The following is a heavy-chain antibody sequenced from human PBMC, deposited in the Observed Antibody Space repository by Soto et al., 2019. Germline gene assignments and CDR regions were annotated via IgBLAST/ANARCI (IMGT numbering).Heavy chain of an antibody. CDR2: IIPIFGTA. CDR1: GGTFSSYA. Sequence: QVQLVQSGAEVKKPGSSMKVSCKASGGTFSSYAISWVRQAPGQGLEWMGGIIPIFGTANYAQKFQGRVTITADESTSTAYMELSSLRSEDTAVYYCARNEEITQHYYYYGMDVWGQGTTVTVSS. CDR3: ARNEEITQHYYYYGMDV. J-gene: IGHJ6*02. V-gene: IGHV1-69*01. D-gene: IGHD1-1*01.